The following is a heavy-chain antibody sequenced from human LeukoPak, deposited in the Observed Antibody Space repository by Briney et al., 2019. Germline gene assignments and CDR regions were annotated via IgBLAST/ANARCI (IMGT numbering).Heavy chain of an antibody. CDR2: IYYSGST. J-gene: IGHJ4*02. D-gene: IGHD2-2*01. CDR1: GGSMSSGGYY. V-gene: IGHV4-31*03. CDR3: ARGPRIRVVVPAAMGYSDY. Sequence: SQTLSLTCTVSGGSMSSGGYYWSWIRQHPGKGVEWIGYIYYSGSTYYNPSLKSRVTISVDTSKNQFSLKLSSVTAADTAVYYRARGPRIRVVVPAAMGYSDYWGQGTLVTVSS.